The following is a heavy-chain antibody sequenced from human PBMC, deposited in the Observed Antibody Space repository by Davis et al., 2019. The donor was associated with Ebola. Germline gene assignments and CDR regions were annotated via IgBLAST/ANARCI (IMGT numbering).Heavy chain of an antibody. Sequence: ASVKVSCKASGYTFTGYYIHWVRQAPGQGLEWMGWINPNSGGTNYAQKFQGRVTMTRDTSISTAYMELRSLRSDDTAVYYCARDVEYSSGWYLYYYYGMDVWGQGTTVTVSS. CDR3: ARDVEYSSGWYLYYYYGMDV. CDR2: INPNSGGT. D-gene: IGHD6-19*01. J-gene: IGHJ6*02. CDR1: GYTFTGYY. V-gene: IGHV1-2*02.